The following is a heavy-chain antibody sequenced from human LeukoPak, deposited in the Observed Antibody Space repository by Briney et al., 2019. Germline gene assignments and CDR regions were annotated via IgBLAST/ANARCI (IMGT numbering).Heavy chain of an antibody. CDR1: GYTFTSYD. V-gene: IGHV1-8*03. CDR2: MNPNSGNT. CDR3: ARGQRVYSSGWLSLYYYYMDV. D-gene: IGHD6-19*01. Sequence: ASVKVSCKASGYTFTSYDINWVRQATGQGLEWMGWMNPNSGNTGYAQKFQGRVTITRNTSISTAYMELSSLRSEDTAVYYCARGQRVYSSGWLSLYYYYMDVWGKGTTVTVSS. J-gene: IGHJ6*03.